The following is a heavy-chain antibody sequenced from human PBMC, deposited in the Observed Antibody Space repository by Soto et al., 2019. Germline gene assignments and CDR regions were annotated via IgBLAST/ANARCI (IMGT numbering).Heavy chain of an antibody. V-gene: IGHV4-34*01. CDR2: INHSGST. CDR3: ARLKRGYCSGGSCYGWFDP. D-gene: IGHD2-15*01. Sequence: QVQLQQWGAGLLKPSETLSLTCAVYGGSFSGYYWSWIRQPPGKGLEWIGEINHSGSTNYNPSLRSQVTISVDTSKNQFSLKLSSVTAADTAVYYCARLKRGYCSGGSCYGWFDPWGQGSLVTVSS. J-gene: IGHJ5*02. CDR1: GGSFSGYY.